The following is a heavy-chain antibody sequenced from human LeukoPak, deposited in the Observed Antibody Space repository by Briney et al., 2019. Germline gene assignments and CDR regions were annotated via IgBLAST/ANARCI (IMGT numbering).Heavy chain of an antibody. CDR3: ARVGQWSPFDY. D-gene: IGHD6-19*01. CDR1: GYSISSGYY. CDR2: IYHSGST. Sequence: SETLSLTCAVSGYSISSGYYWGWIRQPPGKGLEWIGSIYHSGSTYYNPSLKSRVTISVDTSKNQFSLKLSSVTAADTAVYYCARVGQWSPFDYWGQGTLATVSS. J-gene: IGHJ4*02. V-gene: IGHV4-38-2*01.